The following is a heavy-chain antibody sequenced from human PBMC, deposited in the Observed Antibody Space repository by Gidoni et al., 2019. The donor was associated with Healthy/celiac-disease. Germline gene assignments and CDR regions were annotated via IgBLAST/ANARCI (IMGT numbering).Heavy chain of an antibody. V-gene: IGHV3-30-3*01. Sequence: QVQLVESGGGVVQPGRSLSLSCAASGFTFSSYAMHWVRQAPGKGLEWVAVISYDGSNKYYADSVKGRFTISRDNSKNTLYLQMNSLRAEDTAVYYCARGHQKDTGGYVENWGQGTLVTVSS. CDR3: ARGHQKDTGGYVEN. CDR1: GFTFSSYA. J-gene: IGHJ4*02. D-gene: IGHD5-18*01. CDR2: ISYDGSNK.